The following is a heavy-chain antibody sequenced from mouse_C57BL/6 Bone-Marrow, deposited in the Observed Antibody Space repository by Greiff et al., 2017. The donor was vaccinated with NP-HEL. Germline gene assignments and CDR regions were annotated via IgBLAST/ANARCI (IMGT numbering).Heavy chain of an antibody. D-gene: IGHD2-3*01. CDR1: GFTFSSYA. V-gene: IGHV5-4*03. CDR3: ARVGYLG. Sequence: DVKLVESGGGLVKPGGSLKLSCAASGFTFSSYAMSWVRQTPEKRLEWVATISDGGSYTYYPDNVKGRFTTSRDNAKNNLYLQMSHLKSEDTAMYYCARVGYLGWGQGTLVTVSA. J-gene: IGHJ3*01. CDR2: ISDGGSYT.